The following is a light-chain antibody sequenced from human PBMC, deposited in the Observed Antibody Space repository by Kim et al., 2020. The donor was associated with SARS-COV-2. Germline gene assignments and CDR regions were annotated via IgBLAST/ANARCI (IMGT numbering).Light chain of an antibody. CDR3: QQYTSKSRT. J-gene: IGKJ1*01. V-gene: IGKV1-5*01. Sequence: AFLGDRFTITCRASQSISTWLAWYQQKPGKAPKLLIYDASTLQSGVPSRFSGSASGTEFSLTITGLQPDDSATYYCQQYTSKSRTFGQGTKVDIK. CDR1: QSISTW. CDR2: DAS.